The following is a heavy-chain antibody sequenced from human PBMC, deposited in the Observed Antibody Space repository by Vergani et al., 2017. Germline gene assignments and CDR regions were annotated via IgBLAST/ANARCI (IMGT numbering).Heavy chain of an antibody. V-gene: IGHV4-34*01. CDR2: INHSGST. Sequence: QVQLQQWGAGLLKPSETLSLTCAVYGGSFSGYYWSWIRQPPGKGLEWIGEINHSGSTNYNPSLKSRVTISVATSKNQFSLKLSSVTAADTALYYCARGLYYYDSSGYFGYYFDYWGQGTLVTVSS. CDR1: GGSFSGYY. J-gene: IGHJ4*02. CDR3: ARGLYYYDSSGYFGYYFDY. D-gene: IGHD3-22*01.